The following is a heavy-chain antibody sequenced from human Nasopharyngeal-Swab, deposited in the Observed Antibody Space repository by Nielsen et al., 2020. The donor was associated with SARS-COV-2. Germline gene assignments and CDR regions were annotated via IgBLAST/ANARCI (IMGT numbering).Heavy chain of an antibody. CDR2: ISYDGSNK. V-gene: IGHV3-30-3*01. CDR3: ARDKDYVDIVATILRLIYYYYGMDV. Sequence: WIRQPPGKGLEWVAVISYDGSNKYYADSVKGRFTISRDNSKNTLYLQMNSLRAEDTAVYYCARDKDYVDIVATILRLIYYYYGMDVWGQGTTVTVSS. D-gene: IGHD5-12*01. J-gene: IGHJ6*02.